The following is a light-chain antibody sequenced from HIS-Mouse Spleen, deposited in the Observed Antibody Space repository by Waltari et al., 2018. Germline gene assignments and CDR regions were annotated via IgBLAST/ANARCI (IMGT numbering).Light chain of an antibody. CDR1: SSDVGGYNY. J-gene: IGLJ2*01. Sequence: QSALTQPRSVSGSPGQSVTISCTATSSDVGGYNYVSWYQQHPGKAPKLMICDVSKRPSGVPDRFSGSKSGNTASLTISGLQAEDEADYYCCSYAGSYTLVFGGGTKLTVL. V-gene: IGLV2-11*01. CDR3: CSYAGSYTLV. CDR2: DVS.